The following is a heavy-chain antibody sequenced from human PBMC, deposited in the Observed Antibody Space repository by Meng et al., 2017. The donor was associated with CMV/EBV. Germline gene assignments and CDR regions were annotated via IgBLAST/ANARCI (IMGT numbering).Heavy chain of an antibody. J-gene: IGHJ4*02. V-gene: IGHV4-34*01. D-gene: IGHD3-16*02. CDR1: GGSVGGYS. CDR2: INHSGST. CDR3: ARGTKGSSY. Sequence: ALTGAVYGGSVGGYSRSWIRQPPGKGLEWIGEINHSGSTNYNPSLKSRVTISVDTSKNQFSLKLSSVTAADTAVYYCARGTKGSSYWGQGTLVTVSS.